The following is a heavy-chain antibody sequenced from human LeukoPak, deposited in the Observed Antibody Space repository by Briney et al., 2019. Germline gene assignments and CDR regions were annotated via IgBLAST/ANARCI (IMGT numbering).Heavy chain of an antibody. CDR2: IYSGGST. CDR3: ASTSPVLLWFGDPSPRDAFDI. CDR1: GFTVSSNY. V-gene: IGHV3-53*01. D-gene: IGHD3-10*01. J-gene: IGHJ3*02. Sequence: GGSLRLSCAASGFTVSSNYMSWVRQAPGKGLEWVSVIYSGGSTYYADSVKGRFTISRDNSKNTLYLQMNSLRAEDTAVYYRASTSPVLLWFGDPSPRDAFDIWGQGTMVTVSS.